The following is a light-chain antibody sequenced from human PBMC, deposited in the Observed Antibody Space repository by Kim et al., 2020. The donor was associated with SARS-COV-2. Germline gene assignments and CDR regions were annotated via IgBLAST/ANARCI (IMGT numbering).Light chain of an antibody. J-gene: IGLJ1*01. Sequence: GRRVTTSCSGSSSNIGSNTVNWYQQLPGMAPKLLIFSDDKRPSGVPDRFSGSKSGTSASLAISGLQSDDEADYHCAAWDDSLNGYVFGTGTKVTVL. CDR3: AAWDDSLNGYV. CDR2: SDD. V-gene: IGLV1-44*01. CDR1: SSNIGSNT.